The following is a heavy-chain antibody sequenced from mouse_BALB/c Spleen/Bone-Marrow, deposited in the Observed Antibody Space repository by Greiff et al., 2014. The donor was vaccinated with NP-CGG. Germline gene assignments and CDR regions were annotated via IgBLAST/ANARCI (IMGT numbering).Heavy chain of an antibody. V-gene: IGHV5-6*01. CDR1: GFTFSSYG. CDR2: ISSGGSNT. Sequence: EVQVVESGGDLVKPGGSLKLSCAASGFTFSSYGMSWGRQTPDKRLEWVATISSGGSNTHYPDSVKGRFTISRDNAKDTLYLQMSSLKSEDTAMYYCARHQRYYAMDYWGQGTSVTVSS. J-gene: IGHJ4*01. CDR3: ARHQRYYAMDY.